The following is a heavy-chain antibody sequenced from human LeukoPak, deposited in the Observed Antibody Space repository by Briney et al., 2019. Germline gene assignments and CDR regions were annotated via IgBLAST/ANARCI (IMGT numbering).Heavy chain of an antibody. D-gene: IGHD7-27*01. CDR1: GFNFSDSR. V-gene: IGHV3-7*05. CDR2: INRDGTEK. CDR3: ARDDGGETNWGSIDY. J-gene: IGHJ4*02. Sequence: GGSLRLSCATSGFNFSDSRMTWVRQAPGKGLQWVANINRDGTEKHFLDSVKGRFTVSRDNAKNSLYLQMSSLRAEDTAVYYCARDDGGETNWGSIDYWGQGTVVTVSS.